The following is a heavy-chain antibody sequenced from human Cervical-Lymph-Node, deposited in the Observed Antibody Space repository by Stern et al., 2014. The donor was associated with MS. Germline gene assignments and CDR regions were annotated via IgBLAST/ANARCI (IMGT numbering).Heavy chain of an antibody. J-gene: IGHJ6*02. V-gene: IGHV3-30-3*01. CDR1: GFTFSSYT. CDR2: ISYDGSNK. Sequence: VQLVESGGGVVQPGRSLRLSCAASGFTFSSYTMHWVRQAPVKGLEWVAVISYDGSNKYVDSVKGRFTISRDNSKNTLYLQMNSLRAEDTAVYYCARGRGRNYYYGMDVWGQGTTVTVSS. CDR3: ARGRGRNYYYGMDV.